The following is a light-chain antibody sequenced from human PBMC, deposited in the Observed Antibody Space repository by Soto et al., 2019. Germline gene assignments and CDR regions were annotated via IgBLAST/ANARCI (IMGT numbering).Light chain of an antibody. J-gene: IGKJ1*01. Sequence: EVVLTPSPDTLSLPPGERATLSCRASQSISSYLAWYQQTPGQAPRLLIYDASSRATGIPARFSGSGSGTDFTLTISSLEPEDFAVYYCQQLTDWPPQWTFGQGTKVDIK. CDR2: DAS. CDR1: QSISSY. V-gene: IGKV3-11*01. CDR3: QQLTDWPPQWT.